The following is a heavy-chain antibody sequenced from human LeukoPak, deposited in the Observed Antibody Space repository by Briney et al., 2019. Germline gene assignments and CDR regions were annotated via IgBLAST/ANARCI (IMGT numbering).Heavy chain of an antibody. CDR3: ARGRTYYDFWSGYGNWFDP. CDR1: GYTLTELS. CDR2: MNPNSGNT. D-gene: IGHD3-3*01. J-gene: IGHJ5*02. Sequence: ASVKVSCKVSGYTLTELSMHWVRQAPGKGLEWMGWMNPNSGNTGYAQKFQGRVTITRNTSISTAYMELSSLRSEDTAVYYCARGRTYYDFWSGYGNWFDPWGQGTLVTVSS. V-gene: IGHV1-8*03.